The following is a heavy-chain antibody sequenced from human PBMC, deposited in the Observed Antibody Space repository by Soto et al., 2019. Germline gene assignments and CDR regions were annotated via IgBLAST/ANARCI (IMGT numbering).Heavy chain of an antibody. V-gene: IGHV4-4*02. CDR1: GGSIRSNNW. CDR3: ARVYSGSYSDY. J-gene: IGHJ4*02. Sequence: QVQLQESGPGLVKPSGTLSLTCAVSGGSIRSNNWWSWVRQPPGKGVEWIGEIFHSGSTNYNPSLKTRVTISVDKSKNQLSLKLSSVTAADTAVYYCARVYSGSYSDYWGQGTLVTVSS. D-gene: IGHD1-26*01. CDR2: IFHSGST.